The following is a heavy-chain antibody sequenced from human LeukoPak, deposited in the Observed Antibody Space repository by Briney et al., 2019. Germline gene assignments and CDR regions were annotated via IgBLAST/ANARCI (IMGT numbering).Heavy chain of an antibody. CDR1: GGSISSYY. J-gene: IGHJ4*02. CDR2: IYYSGST. D-gene: IGHD4-17*01. V-gene: IGHV4-59*08. CDR3: ARRNYGDYDHYFDY. Sequence: KPSETLSLTCTVSGGSISSYYWSWIRQPPGKGLEWIGYIYYSGSTNYNPSLKSRVTISVDTSKNQFSLKLTSVTAADTAVYFCARRNYGDYDHYFDYWGQGTLVTVSS.